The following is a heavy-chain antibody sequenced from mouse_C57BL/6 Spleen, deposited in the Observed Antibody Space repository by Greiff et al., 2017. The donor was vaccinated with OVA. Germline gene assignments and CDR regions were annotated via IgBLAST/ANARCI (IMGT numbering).Heavy chain of an antibody. Sequence: QVQLKESGAELVKPGASVKISCKASGYAFSSYWMNWVKQRPGKGLEWIGQIYPGDGDTNYNGPFKGKATLTADKSSSTAYMQLSSLTSEDSAVYVCAREGRVRETWFADWGQGTLVTVSA. J-gene: IGHJ3*01. CDR1: GYAFSSYW. D-gene: IGHD2-14*01. CDR3: AREGRVRETWFAD. V-gene: IGHV1-80*01. CDR2: IYPGDGDT.